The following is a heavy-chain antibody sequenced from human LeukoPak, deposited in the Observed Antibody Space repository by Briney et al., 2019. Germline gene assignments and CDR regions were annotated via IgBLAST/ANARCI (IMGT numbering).Heavy chain of an antibody. CDR2: IYHDGSAK. CDR1: GFTFSSYW. V-gene: IGHV3-7*05. J-gene: IGHJ4*02. Sequence: PGGSLRLSCAASGFTFSSYWMSWARQAPGKGLEWVANIYHDGSAKYYVDSVKGRFTISRDNAKNSLYLQMNTLRVEDTAVYYCARARAFDYWGQGILVTVSS. CDR3: ARARAFDY.